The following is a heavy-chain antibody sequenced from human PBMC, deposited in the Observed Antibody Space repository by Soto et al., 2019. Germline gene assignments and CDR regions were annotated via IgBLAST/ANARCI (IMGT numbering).Heavy chain of an antibody. V-gene: IGHV3-33*01. CDR1: GFTFSSYS. CDR2: IWYDGSNK. CDR3: ARTPVVAATLFDY. Sequence: GGSLRLSCAASGFTFSSYSMHRVRQAPGKGLERVAVIWYDGSNKYYADSVKGRFTISRDNSKNTLYLQMNSLRAEDTAVYYCARTPVVAATLFDYWGQGTLVTVSS. J-gene: IGHJ4*02. D-gene: IGHD2-15*01.